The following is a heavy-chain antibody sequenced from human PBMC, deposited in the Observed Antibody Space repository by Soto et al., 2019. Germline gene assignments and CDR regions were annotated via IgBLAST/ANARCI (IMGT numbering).Heavy chain of an antibody. J-gene: IGHJ5*02. CDR1: GFNFSSYA. CDR3: AKGSGFSYGDGYSFDP. CDR2: TSGTGGTT. Sequence: EVQLLESGGALVQPGGSLRLSCADSGFNFSSYAMSWVRQSPGNGLEWVSATSGTGGTTYYADSVKGRCTCSSDYSNGTLFMQMSILRADDTAVYYCAKGSGFSYGDGYSFDPCGQGTLVTVSS. V-gene: IGHV3-23*01. D-gene: IGHD5-18*01.